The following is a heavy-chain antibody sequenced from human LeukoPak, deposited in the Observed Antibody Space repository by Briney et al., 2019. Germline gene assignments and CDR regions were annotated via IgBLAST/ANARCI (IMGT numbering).Heavy chain of an antibody. CDR3: ARDQGDGDYLRDDY. CDR2: ISAYNGNT. Sequence: GASVKVSCKASGYTFTSYGISRVRQAPGQGVEWMGWISAYNGNTNYAQKLQGRVTMTTDTSTSTAYMELRSLRSDDTAVYYCARDQGDGDYLRDDYWGQGTLVTVSS. J-gene: IGHJ4*02. CDR1: GYTFTSYG. D-gene: IGHD4-17*01. V-gene: IGHV1-18*01.